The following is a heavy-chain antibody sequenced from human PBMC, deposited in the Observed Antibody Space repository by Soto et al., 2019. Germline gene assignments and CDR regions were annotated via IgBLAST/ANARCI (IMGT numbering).Heavy chain of an antibody. Sequence: WASVKVSCKASGFSFTGYYIHWLRQAPGQGLEWMGWINAHSGGTEYAQKFQGRVTLTRVTSIATAYLTLTSLTSDDTALYYCAKDLTRQLAYWLDPWGQGTQVTVSS. D-gene: IGHD6-6*01. CDR3: AKDLTRQLAYWLDP. CDR2: INAHSGGT. V-gene: IGHV1-2*02. J-gene: IGHJ5*02. CDR1: GFSFTGYY.